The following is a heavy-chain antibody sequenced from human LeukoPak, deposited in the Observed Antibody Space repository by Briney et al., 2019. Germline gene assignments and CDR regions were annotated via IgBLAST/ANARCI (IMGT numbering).Heavy chain of an antibody. D-gene: IGHD3-22*01. V-gene: IGHV3-21*01. J-gene: IGHJ4*02. CDR2: ISSSSSYI. Sequence: GGSLRLSCAASGFTFSSYSMHWVRQAPGKGLEWVSSISSSSSYIYYADSVKGRFTISRDNAKNSLYLQMNSLRAEDTAVYYCARTPWAYYYDSSGSPFWYFDYWGQGTLVTVSS. CDR3: ARTPWAYYYDSSGSPFWYFDY. CDR1: GFTFSSYS.